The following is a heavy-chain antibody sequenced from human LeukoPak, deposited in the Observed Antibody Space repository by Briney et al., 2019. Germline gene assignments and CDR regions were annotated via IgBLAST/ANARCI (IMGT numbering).Heavy chain of an antibody. V-gene: IGHV3-64D*09. J-gene: IGHJ4*02. CDR1: GFTFSSYA. CDR3: VRDLRGTDDSTY. Sequence: VGSLRLSCSASGFTFSSYAMHWVRQAPGKGLEYISAININRGSTNYAHTVKGRFTVSRDNSKNTPYLQMSSLRSEDTAVYYCVRDLRGTDDSTYWGQGALVTVSS. D-gene: IGHD3-22*01. CDR2: ININRGST.